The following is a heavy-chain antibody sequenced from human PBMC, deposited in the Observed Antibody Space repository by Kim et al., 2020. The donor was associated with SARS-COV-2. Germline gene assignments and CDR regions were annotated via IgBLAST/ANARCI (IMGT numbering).Heavy chain of an antibody. J-gene: IGHJ4*02. CDR3: ARVPQSEYFDY. V-gene: IGHV4-38-2*02. D-gene: IGHD3-3*01. Sequence: SETLSLTCTVSGYSISSGYYWGWIRQPPGKGLEWIGSIYHSGSTYYNPSLKSRVTISVDTSKNQFSLKLSSVTAADTAVYYCARVPQSEYFDYWGQGTLV. CDR1: GYSISSGYY. CDR2: IYHSGST.